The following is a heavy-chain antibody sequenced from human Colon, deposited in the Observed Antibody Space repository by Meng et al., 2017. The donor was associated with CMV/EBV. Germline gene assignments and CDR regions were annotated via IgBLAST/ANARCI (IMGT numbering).Heavy chain of an antibody. CDR1: GSTVGRHY. Sequence: SCAASGSTVGRHYVSGVRQAPGKGLEWVSVIHGGGGTYYADSVKGRFTISRDNSKNTLYLQMDSLRPEDTAVYYCAYEGPYSGNYVDYWGQGALVTVSS. CDR3: AYEGPYSGNYVDY. CDR2: IHGGGGT. J-gene: IGHJ4*02. D-gene: IGHD1-26*01. V-gene: IGHV3-66*02.